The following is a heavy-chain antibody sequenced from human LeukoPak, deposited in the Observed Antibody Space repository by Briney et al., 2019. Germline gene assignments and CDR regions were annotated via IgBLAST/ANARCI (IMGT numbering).Heavy chain of an antibody. Sequence: GRSLRLACAASGFTFSSYGMHWVRQAPGKGLEWVAVIWYDGSNKYYADSVKGRFTISRDNSKNTLYLQMNSLRAEDTAVYYCATRQAPPFDYWGQGTLVTVSS. CDR1: GFTFSSYG. D-gene: IGHD1-14*01. CDR2: IWYDGSNK. CDR3: ATRQAPPFDY. J-gene: IGHJ4*02. V-gene: IGHV3-33*01.